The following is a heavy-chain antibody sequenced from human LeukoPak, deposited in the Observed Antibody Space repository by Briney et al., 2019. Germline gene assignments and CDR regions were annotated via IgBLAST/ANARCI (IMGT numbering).Heavy chain of an antibody. J-gene: IGHJ4*02. Sequence: ASVKVSCKASGGTFSSYAISWVRQAPGQGLEWMGGIIPIFGTANYAQKFQGRVTITADESTSTAYMELSSLRSEDTAVYYCAREKKYYCDSSGYYYVYIDYWGQGTLVTVSS. CDR2: IIPIFGTA. V-gene: IGHV1-69*13. D-gene: IGHD3-22*01. CDR3: AREKKYYCDSSGYYYVYIDY. CDR1: GGTFSSYA.